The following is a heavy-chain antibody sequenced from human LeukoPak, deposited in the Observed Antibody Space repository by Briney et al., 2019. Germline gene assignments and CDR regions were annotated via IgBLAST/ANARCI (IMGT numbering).Heavy chain of an antibody. J-gene: IGHJ4*02. D-gene: IGHD3-3*01. CDR3: ARDRSYDFWSGYSTPDY. CDR2: IWYDGSNK. V-gene: IGHV3-33*01. CDR1: GFTFSSYG. Sequence: GGSLRLSCAASGFTFSSYGMHWVRQAPGKGLEWVAVIWYDGSNKYYADSVKGRFTISRDNSKNTLDLQMNSLRAEDTAVYYCARDRSYDFWSGYSTPDYWGQGTLVTVTS.